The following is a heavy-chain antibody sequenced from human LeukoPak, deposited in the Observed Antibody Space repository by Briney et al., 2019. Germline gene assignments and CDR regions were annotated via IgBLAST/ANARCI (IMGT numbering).Heavy chain of an antibody. V-gene: IGHV3-48*02. Sequence: GRSLRLSCAASGFTFSSYSMNWVRQAPGKGLEWVSYISSSSSTIYYADSVKGRFTISRDNAKNSLYLQMNSLRDEDTAVYYCARAGGGYSYGYYWYFDLWGRGTLVTVSS. CDR2: ISSSSSTI. CDR1: GFTFSSYS. J-gene: IGHJ2*01. CDR3: ARAGGGYSYGYYWYFDL. D-gene: IGHD5-18*01.